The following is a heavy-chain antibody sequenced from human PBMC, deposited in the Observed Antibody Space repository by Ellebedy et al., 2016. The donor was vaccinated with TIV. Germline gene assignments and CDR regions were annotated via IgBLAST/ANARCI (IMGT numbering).Heavy chain of an antibody. J-gene: IGHJ6*03. CDR2: IKQDGSAK. Sequence: GGSLSLSXPASGFTLSSYWLQWVRQPPGKGLEWLANIKQDGSAKYYVDSVKGRFTISRDNAKNSVYLQMNNLRAEDTAVYYCARRYMDVWGKGTTVTVSS. CDR1: GFTLSSYW. CDR3: ARRYMDV. V-gene: IGHV3-7*01.